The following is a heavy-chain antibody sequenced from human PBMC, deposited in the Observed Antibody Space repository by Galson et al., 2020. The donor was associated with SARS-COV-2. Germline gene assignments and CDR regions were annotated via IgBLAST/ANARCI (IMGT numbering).Heavy chain of an antibody. CDR1: GFSVSSYY. CDR2: LYSTSST. J-gene: IGHJ2*01. D-gene: IGHD6-19*01. V-gene: IGHV3-66*01. CDR3: ARLSIPSGYSSDWYGYFDL. Sequence: GGSLRLSCAASGFSVSSYYLTWVRQAPGKGLEWVSILYSTSSTYYSDSVKGRFTISRDNSKSTLYLQMNSLRAEDTAVYYCARLSIPSGYSSDWYGYFDLWGRGTLVTVSS.